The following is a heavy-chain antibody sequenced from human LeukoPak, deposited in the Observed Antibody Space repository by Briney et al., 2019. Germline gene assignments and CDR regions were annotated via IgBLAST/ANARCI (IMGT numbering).Heavy chain of an antibody. Sequence: GGSLRLSCSASGLTVTNAWMNWVRQAPGEGLDWVGRIASKTDGGATDYADSVKGRFTISRDNSKNTLYLQMNSLRAEDTAVYYCAKDGYDILTGYYVYWGQGTLVTVSS. CDR3: AKDGYDILTGYYVY. D-gene: IGHD3-9*01. CDR2: IASKTDGGAT. CDR1: GLTVTNAW. J-gene: IGHJ4*02. V-gene: IGHV3-15*07.